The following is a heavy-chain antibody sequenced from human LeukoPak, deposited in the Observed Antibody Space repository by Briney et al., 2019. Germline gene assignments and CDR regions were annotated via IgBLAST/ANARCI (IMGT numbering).Heavy chain of an antibody. D-gene: IGHD3-22*01. CDR3: ARDYYDSTGYYFDY. V-gene: IGHV3-23*01. J-gene: IGHJ4*02. Sequence: TGASQRLSCAASGFTFSSFTMSWVRQAPGKGLEWISAISASGDKTYYADSVKGRFTISRDNSKDTLYLQMNSLTAEGTAVYYCARDYYDSTGYYFDYWGQGTLVTVSS. CDR1: GFTFSSFT. CDR2: ISASGDKT.